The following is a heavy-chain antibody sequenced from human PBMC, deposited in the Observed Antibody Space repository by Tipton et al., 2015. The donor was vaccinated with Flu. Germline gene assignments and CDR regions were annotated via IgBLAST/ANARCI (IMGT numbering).Heavy chain of an antibody. CDR2: IHTSAGT. D-gene: IGHD4-11*01. CDR3: ARRDFSNYVSEPKNWFDS. Sequence: TLSLTCTVSGDSLGSSYYWAWIRQPPGRGLEWIGNIHTSAGTYYNTSLKSRVNISVDRSKNQFSLRLASVTAADTAVYFCARRDFSNYVSEPKNWFDSWGQGTLVTVSS. CDR1: GDSLGSSYY. J-gene: IGHJ5*01. V-gene: IGHV4-38-2*02.